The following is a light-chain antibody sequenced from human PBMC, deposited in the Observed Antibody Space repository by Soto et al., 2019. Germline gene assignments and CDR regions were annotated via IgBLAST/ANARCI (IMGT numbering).Light chain of an antibody. Sequence: DIQLPQSPSSLSASVGDRVTITGPASQRISLYLNWYQQKPGRAPTPLLYAASRLQRGVPSRFSRSGSGTDVTLTTRSMQPDDFATDSGQQSYSSPRTLGRGNKLEIK. CDR2: AAS. J-gene: IGKJ2*02. CDR3: QQSYSSPRT. V-gene: IGKV1-39*01. CDR1: QRISLY.